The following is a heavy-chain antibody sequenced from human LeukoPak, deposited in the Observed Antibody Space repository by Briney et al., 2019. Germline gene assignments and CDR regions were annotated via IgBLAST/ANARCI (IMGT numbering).Heavy chain of an antibody. CDR3: ARTEWGNRGASTDYYYYYMDV. Sequence: SETLSLTCTVSGGSISSYYWSWIRQPPGKGPEWIGYIYYSGSTNYNPSLKSRVTISVDTSKNQFSLKLSSVTAADTAVYYCARTEWGNRGASTDYYYYYMDVWGKGTTVTVSS. CDR2: IYYSGST. V-gene: IGHV4-59*01. D-gene: IGHD1-14*01. J-gene: IGHJ6*03. CDR1: GGSISSYY.